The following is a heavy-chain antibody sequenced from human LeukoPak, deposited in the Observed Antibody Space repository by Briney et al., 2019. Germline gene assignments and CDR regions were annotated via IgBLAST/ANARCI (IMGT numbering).Heavy chain of an antibody. V-gene: IGHV1-69*01. J-gene: IGHJ3*02. D-gene: IGHD3-3*01. CDR1: GGTFRSYA. CDR3: ASRLTLRFLEWPDAFDI. CDR2: IIPIFGTA. Sequence: ASVKVSCKASGGTFRSYAISWVRQAPGQGLEWMGGIIPIFGTANYAQKFQGRVTITADESTSTAYMELSSLRSEDTAVYYCASRLTLRFLEWPDAFDIWGQGTMVTVSS.